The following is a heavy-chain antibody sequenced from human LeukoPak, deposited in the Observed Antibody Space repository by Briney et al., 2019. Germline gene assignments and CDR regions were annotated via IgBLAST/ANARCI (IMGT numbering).Heavy chain of an antibody. CDR1: GGSFSGYY. CDR3: ARGFGARDY. Sequence: PSETLSLTCAVYGGSFSGYYWSWIRQPPGKGLEWTGEINHSGSTNYNPSLKSRVTISVDTSKNQFSLKLSSVTAADTAVYYCARGFGARDYWGQGTLVTVSS. J-gene: IGHJ4*02. D-gene: IGHD1-26*01. V-gene: IGHV4-34*01. CDR2: INHSGST.